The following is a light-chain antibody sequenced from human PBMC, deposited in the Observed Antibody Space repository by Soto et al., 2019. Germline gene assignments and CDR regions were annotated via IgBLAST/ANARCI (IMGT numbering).Light chain of an antibody. CDR1: QSVSSNY. J-gene: IGKJ3*01. Sequence: EIVLTQSPGTLSLSPGERATLSCRASQSVSSNYLAWYRQKAGQAPRLLIYGSSSRATGIPDRFSGSGSGTDFTLAISRLEPEDFAVYFCQQYGSSPGLFTFGPGSKVDFK. V-gene: IGKV3-20*01. CDR2: GSS. CDR3: QQYGSSPGLFT.